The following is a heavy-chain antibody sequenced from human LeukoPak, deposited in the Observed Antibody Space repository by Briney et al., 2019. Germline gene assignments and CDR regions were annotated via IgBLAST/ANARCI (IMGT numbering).Heavy chain of an antibody. CDR1: GGTFSSYA. D-gene: IGHD6-13*01. CDR3: AREYVDSSSWDYYFDY. Sequence: SVKVSCKASGGTFSSYAISWVRQAPGQGLEWMGGIIPILGTANYAQKFQGRVTITADESTSTAYMELSSLRSEDTAVYYCAREYVDSSSWDYYFDYWGQGTLVTVSS. CDR2: IIPILGTA. V-gene: IGHV1-69*13. J-gene: IGHJ4*02.